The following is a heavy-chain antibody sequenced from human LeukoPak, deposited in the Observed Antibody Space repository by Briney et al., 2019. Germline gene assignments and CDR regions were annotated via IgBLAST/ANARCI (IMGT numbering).Heavy chain of an antibody. J-gene: IGHJ6*03. V-gene: IGHV1-8*02. CDR3: ARGGDGYNFEGYYYYMDV. CDR1: GYTFTSYD. D-gene: IGHD5-24*01. Sequence: ASVKVSCKASGYTFTSYDINWVRQATGQGLEWMGWMNPNSGNTGYAQKFQGRVTMTRDTSISTAYMELSRLRSDDTAVYYCARGGDGYNFEGYYYYMDVWGKGTTVTVSS. CDR2: MNPNSGNT.